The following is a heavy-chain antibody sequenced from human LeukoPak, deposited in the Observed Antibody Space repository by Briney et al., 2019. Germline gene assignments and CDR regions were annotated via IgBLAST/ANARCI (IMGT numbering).Heavy chain of an antibody. Sequence: GGSLRLSCVASVFSVSNTYMSWVRQAPGKGLEWVSVIYSGDSGVSTYYAVKGRFTISRHNSKNTLYLQMSSLRAEDTAVYYCARWDENIYGQPQGGSLDYWGQGTLVTVSS. J-gene: IGHJ4*02. CDR3: ARWDENIYGQPQGGSLDY. V-gene: IGHV3-53*04. D-gene: IGHD5-18*01. CDR2: IYSGDSG. CDR1: VFSVSNTY.